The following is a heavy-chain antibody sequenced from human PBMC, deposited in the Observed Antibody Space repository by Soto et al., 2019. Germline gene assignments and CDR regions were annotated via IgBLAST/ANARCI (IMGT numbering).Heavy chain of an antibody. CDR1: GGTFSSHS. Sequence: QVQLVQSGAEVKKPGSSVKVSCKVSGGTFSSHSINWVRQAPGQGPEWMGGIIPIFGTGNYAQKFQGRVTTTADESTSTAYMELSSLTSEDTALYYCSTSVYCSTTRCYYYYGLDVWGQGTTVIVSS. CDR2: IIPIFGTG. J-gene: IGHJ6*02. CDR3: STSVYCSTTRCYYYYGLDV. D-gene: IGHD2-2*01. V-gene: IGHV1-69*01.